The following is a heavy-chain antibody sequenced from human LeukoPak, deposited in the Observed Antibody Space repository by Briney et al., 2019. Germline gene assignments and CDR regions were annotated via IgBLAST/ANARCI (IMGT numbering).Heavy chain of an antibody. D-gene: IGHD6-19*01. CDR1: GFTFSNYA. Sequence: PGGSLRLSCAASGFTFSNYAMSWVRQAPGKGLEWVAVISYDGSNKYYADSVKGRFTISRDNSKNTLYLQMNSLRAEDTAVYYCASAVADNFDYWGQGTLVTVSS. CDR3: ASAVADNFDY. CDR2: ISYDGSNK. J-gene: IGHJ4*02. V-gene: IGHV3-30*03.